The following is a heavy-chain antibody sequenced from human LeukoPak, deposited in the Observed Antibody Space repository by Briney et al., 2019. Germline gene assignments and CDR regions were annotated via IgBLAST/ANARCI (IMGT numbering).Heavy chain of an antibody. CDR3: ARGGYGDYAGESAFDI. CDR2: INPSGGST. CDR1: GYTFTSYY. J-gene: IGHJ3*02. Sequence: ASVKVSCKASGYTFTSYYMHWARQAPGQGLEWMGIINPSGGSTSYAQKFQGRVTMTTDTSTSTAYMELRSLRSDDTAVYYCARGGYGDYAGESAFDIWGQGTMVTVSS. D-gene: IGHD4-17*01. V-gene: IGHV1-46*01.